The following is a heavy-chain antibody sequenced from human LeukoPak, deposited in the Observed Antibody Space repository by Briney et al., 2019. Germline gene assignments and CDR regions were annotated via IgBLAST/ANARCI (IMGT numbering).Heavy chain of an antibody. V-gene: IGHV3-21*01. CDR3: VRDRGRYDSSGYYYEGYFDY. CDR2: ISSRSNYI. J-gene: IGHJ4*02. CDR1: GFTFTSYS. D-gene: IGHD3-22*01. Sequence: NPGGSLRLSCAASGFTFTSYSMNWVRLAPGKGLEWVSCISSRSNYIYYADSVKGRFTISRDNAKNSLYLQMNSLRAEDTAVYYCVRDRGRYDSSGYYYEGYFDYWGQGTLVTVSS.